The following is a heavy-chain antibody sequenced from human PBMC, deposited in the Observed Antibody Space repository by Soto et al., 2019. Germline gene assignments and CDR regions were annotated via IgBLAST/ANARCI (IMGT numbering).Heavy chain of an antibody. CDR1: GGSISRSNW. Sequence: KSSETLSLTCAVSGGSISRSNWWSWVRQPPGKGLEWIGEIYHSGSTNYNPSLKSRVTISVDKSKNQFSLNLSSLTAADTAVYYCARSITFDWLFFDNWGQGTLVTVSS. CDR2: IYHSGST. J-gene: IGHJ4*02. D-gene: IGHD3-9*01. V-gene: IGHV4-4*02. CDR3: ARSITFDWLFFDN.